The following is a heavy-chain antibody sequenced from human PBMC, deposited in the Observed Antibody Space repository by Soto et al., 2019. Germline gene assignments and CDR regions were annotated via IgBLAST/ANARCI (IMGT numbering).Heavy chain of an antibody. V-gene: IGHV1-69*06. D-gene: IGHD3-10*01. CDR1: GVSFNNNG. Sequence: QVQLVQSGAEVKKPGSSVKVSCKTSGVSFNNNGIGWVRQAPGHGLEWMGGVSPPFRTSNYARKFQGRISITADTSTGTVNMELSSLTSADTSQYYCARVLYYGTGCYSPYGMDVWGQGTTVTVSS. CDR3: ARVLYYGTGCYSPYGMDV. J-gene: IGHJ6*02. CDR2: VSPPFRTS.